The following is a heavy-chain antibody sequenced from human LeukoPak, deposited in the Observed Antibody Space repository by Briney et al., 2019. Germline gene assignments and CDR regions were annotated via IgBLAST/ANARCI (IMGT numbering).Heavy chain of an antibody. CDR2: IKEDGSRK. Sequence: GGSLRLSCAASGFTFNRYWMSWVRQAPGKGLEWVANIKEDGSRKEYVNSVKGRFTISRDNAKNSLYLQMDSLRAEDTAVYYCARSGYSWGQGTLVTVSS. D-gene: IGHD3-22*01. J-gene: IGHJ4*02. V-gene: IGHV3-7*01. CDR3: ARSGYS. CDR1: GFTFNRYW.